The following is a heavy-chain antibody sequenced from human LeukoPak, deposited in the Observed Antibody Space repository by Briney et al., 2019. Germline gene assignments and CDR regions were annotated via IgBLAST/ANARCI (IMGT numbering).Heavy chain of an antibody. CDR1: GGSISSYY. D-gene: IGHD3-10*01. CDR2: IYTSGST. CDR3: ARGFGELWGFNFDY. Sequence: SETLSLTCTVSGGSISSYYWSWIRQPAGKGLEWIGRIYTSGSTNYNPSLKSRVTISVDTSKNQFSLKLSSVTAADTAVYYCARGFGELWGFNFDYWGQGTLVTVSS. V-gene: IGHV4-4*07. J-gene: IGHJ4*02.